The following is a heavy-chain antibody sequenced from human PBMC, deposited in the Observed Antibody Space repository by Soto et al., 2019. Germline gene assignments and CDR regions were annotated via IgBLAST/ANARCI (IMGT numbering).Heavy chain of an antibody. Sequence: VGSLRLSCAASGFTFSSYEMNWVRQAPGKGLEWVSYISSSGSTIYYADSVKGRFTISRDNAKNSLYLQMNSLRAEDTAVYYCARELGTDMGPNCFDPWGQRTLVTVSS. CDR3: ARELGTDMGPNCFDP. J-gene: IGHJ5*02. CDR2: ISSSGSTI. V-gene: IGHV3-48*03. D-gene: IGHD5-18*01. CDR1: GFTFSSYE.